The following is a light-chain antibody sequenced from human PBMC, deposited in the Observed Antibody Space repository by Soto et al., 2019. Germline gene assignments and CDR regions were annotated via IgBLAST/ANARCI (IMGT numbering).Light chain of an antibody. CDR3: SSYGGSNSLEVV. J-gene: IGLJ2*01. CDR1: SSDVGGYNY. Sequence: QSVLTQPPSASGSPGQSVTISCTGTSSDVGGYNYVSWYQRHPGKAPKLLIYEVSKRPSGVPDRFSGSKSGNTASLTVSGLQAEDEADYYCSSYGGSNSLEVVFGGGTKLTVL. V-gene: IGLV2-8*01. CDR2: EVS.